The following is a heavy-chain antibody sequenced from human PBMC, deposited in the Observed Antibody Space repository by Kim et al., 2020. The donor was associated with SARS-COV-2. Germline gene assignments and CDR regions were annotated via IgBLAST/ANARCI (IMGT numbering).Heavy chain of an antibody. CDR2: IYYSGST. Sequence: SETLSLTCTVSGGSISSYYWSWIRQPPGKGLEWIGYIYYSGSTNYNPSLKSRVTISVDTSKNQFSLKLSSVTAADTAVYYCARDVAVAGTSLFDYWGQGTLVTVSS. CDR3: ARDVAVAGTSLFDY. CDR1: GGSISSYY. V-gene: IGHV4-59*13. D-gene: IGHD6-19*01. J-gene: IGHJ4*02.